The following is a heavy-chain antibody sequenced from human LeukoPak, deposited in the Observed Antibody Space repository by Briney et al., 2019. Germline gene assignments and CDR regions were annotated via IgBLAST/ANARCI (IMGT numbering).Heavy chain of an antibody. CDR3: ARAEQLAEFDY. V-gene: IGHV1-46*01. J-gene: IGHJ4*02. CDR1: GYTFTSYY. CDR2: ISPSGGST. D-gene: IGHD6-6*01. Sequence: ASVKVSCKASGYTFTSYYMHWVRQAPGQGLEWMGIISPSGGSTSYAQKFQGRVTMTRDTSTSTVYMELSSLRSEDTAVYYCARAEQLAEFDYWGQGTLVTVSS.